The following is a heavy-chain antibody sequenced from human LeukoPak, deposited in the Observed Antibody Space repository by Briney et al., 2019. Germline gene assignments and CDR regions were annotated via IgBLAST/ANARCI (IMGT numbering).Heavy chain of an antibody. D-gene: IGHD6-19*01. CDR1: GFNFNDYA. V-gene: IGHV3-9*01. CDR3: VKAAGDWYFDL. J-gene: IGHJ2*01. Sequence: GGSLRLSCAASGFNFNDYAMHWVRQAPGKGLEWVSGISWNSGSKAYADSVKGRFTISRDSAKKSLYLQMNSLRPEDTAMYYCVKAAGDWYFDLWGRGTLVSVSS. CDR2: ISWNSGSK.